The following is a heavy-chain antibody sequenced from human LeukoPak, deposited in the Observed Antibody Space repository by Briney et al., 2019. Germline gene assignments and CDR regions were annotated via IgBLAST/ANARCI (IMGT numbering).Heavy chain of an antibody. J-gene: IGHJ4*02. Sequence: GGSLRLSCAASGFTFSSYSMNWVRQAPGKGLEWVSSISSSSSYIYYADSVKGRFTISRDNAKNSLYLQMNSLRAEDTAVYYCAGFGGDFSVCDYWGQGTLVTVSS. CDR3: AGFGGDFSVCDY. CDR2: ISSSSSYI. D-gene: IGHD2-21*01. CDR1: GFTFSSYS. V-gene: IGHV3-21*01.